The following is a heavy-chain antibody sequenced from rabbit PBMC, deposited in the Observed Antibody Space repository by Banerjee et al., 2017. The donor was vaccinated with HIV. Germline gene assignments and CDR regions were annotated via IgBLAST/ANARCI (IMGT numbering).Heavy chain of an antibody. J-gene: IGHJ4*01. CDR1: GFSFSSYY. CDR3: ARDLAGVIGWNFDL. Sequence: QEQLEESGGDLVKPEGSLTLTCTASGFSFSSYYMCWVRQAPGKGLEWIACIVTGGSGGTYYASWAKGRFTISKTSSTTVTLQMTSLTAADTATYFCARDLAGVIGWNFDLWGPGTLVTVS. CDR2: IVTGGSGGT. V-gene: IGHV1S45*01. D-gene: IGHD4-1*01.